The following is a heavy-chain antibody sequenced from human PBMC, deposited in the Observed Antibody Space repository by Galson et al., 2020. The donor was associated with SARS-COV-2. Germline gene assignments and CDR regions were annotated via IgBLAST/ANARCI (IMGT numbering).Heavy chain of an antibody. Sequence: GGSLRLSCAASGFTFSSYAMHWVRQAPGKGLEGVAVISYDGSNKYYAASVKGRFTISRDNSKNTLYLQMNSLSAEDTAVYYCARDLPDCSSTSCYDIQAFDIWGQGTMVTVSS. J-gene: IGHJ3*02. CDR2: ISYDGSNK. D-gene: IGHD2-2*01. V-gene: IGHV3-30*01. CDR1: GFTFSSYA. CDR3: ARDLPDCSSTSCYDIQAFDI.